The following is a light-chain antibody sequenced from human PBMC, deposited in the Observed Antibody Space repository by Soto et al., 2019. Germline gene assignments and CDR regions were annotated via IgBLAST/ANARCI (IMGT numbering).Light chain of an antibody. CDR3: AAWDDSLNGVV. Sequence: QSVLTQPPSASGTPGPRVTISCSGSSSNIGSSTVNWYQQLPGTAPKLLIYSNNQRPSGVPDRFSGSKSGTSASLAISGLQSEDEADYYCAAWDDSLNGVVFGGGTKLTV. V-gene: IGLV1-44*01. J-gene: IGLJ2*01. CDR1: SSNIGSST. CDR2: SNN.